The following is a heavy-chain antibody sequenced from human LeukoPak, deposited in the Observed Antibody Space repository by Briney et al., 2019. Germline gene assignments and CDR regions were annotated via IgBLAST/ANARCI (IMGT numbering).Heavy chain of an antibody. CDR1: GFSFSSHW. Sequence: GGSLRLSCAGSGFSFSSHWMSWVRQAPGKGLEWVANIQQDGSETYYVDSVKGRFTISRDNAKNSLYLQMSSLRAEDTAVYYCARLYSTGWYGGPDYWGQGTLVAVSS. V-gene: IGHV3-7*01. CDR3: ARLYSTGWYGGPDY. CDR2: IQQDGSET. J-gene: IGHJ4*02. D-gene: IGHD6-19*01.